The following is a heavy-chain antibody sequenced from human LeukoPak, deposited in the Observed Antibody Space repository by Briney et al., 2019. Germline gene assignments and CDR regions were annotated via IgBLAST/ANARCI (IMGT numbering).Heavy chain of an antibody. J-gene: IGHJ5*02. CDR3: ARALLQGYYDFWSGYVTNWFDP. D-gene: IGHD3-3*01. CDR1: GGSISSGGYY. CDR2: IYYSGST. Sequence: SETLSLTCTVSGGSISSGGYYWSWIRQHPGKGLEWIGYIYYSGSTYYNPSLKSRVTISVDTSKNQFSLKLSSVTAADTAVYYCARALLQGYYDFWSGYVTNWFDPWGQGTLVTVSS. V-gene: IGHV4-31*03.